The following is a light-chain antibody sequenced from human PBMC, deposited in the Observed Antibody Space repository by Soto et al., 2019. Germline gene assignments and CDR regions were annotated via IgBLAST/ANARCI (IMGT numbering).Light chain of an antibody. J-gene: IGLJ1*01. CDR2: DVN. V-gene: IGLV2-11*01. CDR3: CSYAGTYTRL. Sequence: QSALTQPRSVSGSPGQSVTISCTRTSSDVDNYNNVSWYQQHPGKAPKLLIYDVNKRPSGVPYRFSGSKSGNTASLTISGLQAGDEADYFCCSYAGTYTRLFGTGTKLTVL. CDR1: SSDVDNYNN.